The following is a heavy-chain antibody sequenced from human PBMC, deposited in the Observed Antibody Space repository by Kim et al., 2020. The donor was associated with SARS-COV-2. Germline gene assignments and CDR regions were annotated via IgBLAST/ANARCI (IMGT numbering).Heavy chain of an antibody. CDR2: IYYSGST. J-gene: IGHJ4*02. D-gene: IGHD6-13*01. V-gene: IGHV4-39*07. CDR1: GGSISSSSYY. CDR3: ARDTVWQLVRIFDY. Sequence: SETLSLTCTVSGGSISSSSYYWGWIRQPPGKGLEWIGSIYYSGSTYYNPSLKSRVTISVDTSKNQFSLKLSSVTAADTAVYYCARDTVWQLVRIFDYWGQGTLVTVSS.